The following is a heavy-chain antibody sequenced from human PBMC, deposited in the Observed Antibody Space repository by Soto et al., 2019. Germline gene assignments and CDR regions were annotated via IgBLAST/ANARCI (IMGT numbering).Heavy chain of an antibody. D-gene: IGHD6-19*01. CDR1: GDSVSSNSAA. V-gene: IGHV6-1*01. Sequence: SQTLSLTCAISGDSVSSNSAAWNWIRQSPSRGLEWLGRTYYRSKWYNDYAVSVKSRITINPDTSKNQFSLQLNSVTPEDTAVYYCARELDGSIAVASLYYYGMDVWGQGTTVTVSS. CDR2: TYYRSKWYN. J-gene: IGHJ6*02. CDR3: ARELDGSIAVASLYYYGMDV.